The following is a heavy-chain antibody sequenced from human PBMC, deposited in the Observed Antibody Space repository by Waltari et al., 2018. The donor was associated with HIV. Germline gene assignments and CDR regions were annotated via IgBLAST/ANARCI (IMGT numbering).Heavy chain of an antibody. CDR2: ISSSSYI. D-gene: IGHD3-16*01. CDR1: GFTFSRYS. CDR3: ARDFWGGYYYGMDV. Sequence: EVQLVESGGGLVTTVGSLRLSCAAPGFTFSRYSMNWVRQAPGKGLEWGSSISSSSYIYYADSVKGRFTISRDNAKNSLYLQMNSLRAEDTAVYYCARDFWGGYYYGMDVWGQGTTVTVSS. J-gene: IGHJ6*02. V-gene: IGHV3-21*01.